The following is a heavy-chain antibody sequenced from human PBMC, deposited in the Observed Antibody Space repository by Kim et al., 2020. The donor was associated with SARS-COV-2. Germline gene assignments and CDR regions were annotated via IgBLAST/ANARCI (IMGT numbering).Heavy chain of an antibody. CDR1: GFTFSSYG. J-gene: IGHJ4*02. Sequence: GGSLRLSCAASGFTFSSYGMHWVRQAPGKGLEWVAVISYDGSNKYYADSVKGRFTISRDNSKNTLYLQMNSLRAEDTAVYYCATTPVVVTAILPEHYWGQGTLVTVSS. D-gene: IGHD2-21*02. CDR3: ATTPVVVTAILPEHY. CDR2: ISYDGSNK. V-gene: IGHV3-30*03.